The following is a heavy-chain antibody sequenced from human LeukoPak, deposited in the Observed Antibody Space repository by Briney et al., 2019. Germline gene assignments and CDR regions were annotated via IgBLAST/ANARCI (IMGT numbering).Heavy chain of an antibody. Sequence: GRSLRLSCAASGFTFSSYAMSWVRQAPGKGLEWVSAISGSGGSTYYADSVKGRFTISRDNSKNTLYLQMNSLRAEDTAVYCCAKDLWFGVNWFDPWGQGTLVTVSS. J-gene: IGHJ5*02. V-gene: IGHV3-23*01. D-gene: IGHD3-10*01. CDR3: AKDLWFGVNWFDP. CDR2: ISGSGGST. CDR1: GFTFSSYA.